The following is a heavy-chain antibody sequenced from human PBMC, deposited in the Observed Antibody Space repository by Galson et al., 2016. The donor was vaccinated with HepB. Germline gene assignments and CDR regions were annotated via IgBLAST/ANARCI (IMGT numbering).Heavy chain of an antibody. CDR3: ARDQSGDCSTTKCWGPDY. J-gene: IGHJ4*02. CDR1: GFTFSNYW. CDR2: IKSDGSYT. Sequence: SLRLSCAASGFTFSNYWMHWVRQGPGKGLVCVSRIKSDGSYTNYADSVKGRFTISRDSAKNTLYLQMNSLRVEDTAVYYCARDQSGDCSTTKCWGPDYWGQGTLVTVSS. D-gene: IGHD2-2*01. V-gene: IGHV3-74*01.